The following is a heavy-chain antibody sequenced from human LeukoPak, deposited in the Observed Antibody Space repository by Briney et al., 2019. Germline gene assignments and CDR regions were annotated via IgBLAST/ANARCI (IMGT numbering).Heavy chain of an antibody. CDR3: ARAVVVTAIDAFDI. Sequence: PGGSLRLSCAASGFTFSSNYMSWVRQAPGKGLEWVSVIYSGGSTYYADSVKGRFTISRDNSKNTLYLQMNSLRAEDTAVYYCARAVVVTAIDAFDIWGQGTMVTVSS. CDR1: GFTFSSNY. CDR2: IYSGGST. J-gene: IGHJ3*02. D-gene: IGHD2-21*02. V-gene: IGHV3-66*01.